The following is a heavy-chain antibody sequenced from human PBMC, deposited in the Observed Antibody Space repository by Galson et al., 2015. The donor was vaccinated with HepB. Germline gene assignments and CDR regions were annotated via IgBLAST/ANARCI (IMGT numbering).Heavy chain of an antibody. Sequence: SLRLSCAASGFTVSSNYMSWVRQAPGKGLEWVSVIYSGGSTYYADSVKGRFTISRDNSKNTLYLQMNSLRAEDTAVYYCARNSGWYDGEGLSFDYWGQGTLVTVSS. D-gene: IGHD6-19*01. CDR2: IYSGGST. CDR1: GFTVSSNY. J-gene: IGHJ4*02. CDR3: ARNSGWYDGEGLSFDY. V-gene: IGHV3-66*01.